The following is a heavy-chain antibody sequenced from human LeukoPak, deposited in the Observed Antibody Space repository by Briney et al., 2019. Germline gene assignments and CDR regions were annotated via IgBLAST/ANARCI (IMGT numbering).Heavy chain of an antibody. CDR3: ARDAWGYYDSSGYSFGSQYYMDV. CDR2: ISGGGHST. V-gene: IGHV3-23*01. D-gene: IGHD3-22*01. CDR1: GFTFSDHA. Sequence: PGGSLRLSCAASGFTFSDHAMTWVRQAQGKGLEWVSAISGGGHSTYYADSVRGRFTISRDNSKNTLSLQMNSLTAEDTAFYFCARDAWGYYDSSGYSFGSQYYMDVWGRGTTVTVSS. J-gene: IGHJ6*03.